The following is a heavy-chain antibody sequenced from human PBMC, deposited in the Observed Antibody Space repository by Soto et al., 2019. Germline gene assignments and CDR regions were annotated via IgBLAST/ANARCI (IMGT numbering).Heavy chain of an antibody. CDR2: IYYSGST. CDR1: GGSISSGGYY. J-gene: IGHJ4*02. D-gene: IGHD3-3*01. Sequence: QVQLQESGPGLVKPSQTLSLTCTVSGGSISSGGYYWSWIRQHPGKGLEWIGYIYYSGSTYYNPSLKSRVTISVDTSKNQFSLKLSSVTAADTAVYYCARSYYDFWSGYRDIYYFDYWGQGTLVTVSS. CDR3: ARSYYDFWSGYRDIYYFDY. V-gene: IGHV4-31*03.